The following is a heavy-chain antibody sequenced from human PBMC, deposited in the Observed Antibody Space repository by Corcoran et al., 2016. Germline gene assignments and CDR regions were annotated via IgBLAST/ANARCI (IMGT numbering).Heavy chain of an antibody. D-gene: IGHD3-10*01. J-gene: IGHJ6*02. CDR2: IKSKTDGGTT. CDR3: TTEGGTMVRGVIMPYYYGMDV. Sequence: EVQLVESGGGLVKPGGSLRLSCAASGFTFSNAWMNRVRQAPGKGLEWVGRIKSKTDGGTTDYAAPVKGRFTIPRDDSKNTLYLQMNSLKTEDTGVYYCTTEGGTMVRGVIMPYYYGMDVWGQGTTVTVSS. V-gene: IGHV3-15*07. CDR1: GFTFSNAW.